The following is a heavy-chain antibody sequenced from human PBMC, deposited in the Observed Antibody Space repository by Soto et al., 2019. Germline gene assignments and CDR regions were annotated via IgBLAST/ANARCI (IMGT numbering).Heavy chain of an antibody. V-gene: IGHV4-59*01. J-gene: IGHJ4*02. CDR1: GGSISSYY. D-gene: IGHD4-17*01. CDR3: TRAVTTEDYFDY. Sequence: SETLSLTCTVSGGSISSYYWSWIRQPPGKGLEWIGYIYYSGSTNYNPSLKSRVTISVDTSKNQFSLRLSSVTAADTAVYYCTRAVTTEDYFDYWGQGTLVTVSS. CDR2: IYYSGST.